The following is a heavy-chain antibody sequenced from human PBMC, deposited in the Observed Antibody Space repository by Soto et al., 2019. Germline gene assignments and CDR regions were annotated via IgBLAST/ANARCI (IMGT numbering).Heavy chain of an antibody. CDR2: VSGRGGST. CDR1: GFTFNHYA. Sequence: VQLLESGGGLVQPGGSLRLACTASGFTFNHYAMSWVRQAPGKGLEWVSAVSGRGGSTKYADSVKGRFIISRDNSNSTLYLQMDSLRGEDTAVYYCANASTVTTSLYFYYYGFDVWGQGTTVTVSS. J-gene: IGHJ6*01. V-gene: IGHV3-23*01. CDR3: ANASTVTTSLYFYYYGFDV. D-gene: IGHD4-17*01.